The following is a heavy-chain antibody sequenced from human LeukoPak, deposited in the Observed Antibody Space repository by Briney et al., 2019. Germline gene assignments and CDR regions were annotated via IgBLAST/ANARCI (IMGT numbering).Heavy chain of an antibody. J-gene: IGHJ6*02. Sequence: ASVKVFCRASGYTFTSYYMHWVRQAPGQGLEWMGIINPSGGSTSYAQKFQGRVTMTRDTSTSTVYMELSSLRSEDTAVYYCARESTRSGSYWHYGMDVWGQGTTVTVSS. V-gene: IGHV1-46*01. CDR3: ARESTRSGSYWHYGMDV. CDR2: INPSGGST. CDR1: GYTFTSYY. D-gene: IGHD1-26*01.